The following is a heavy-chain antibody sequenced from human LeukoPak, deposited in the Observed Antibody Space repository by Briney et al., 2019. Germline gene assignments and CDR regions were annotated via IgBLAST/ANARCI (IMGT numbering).Heavy chain of an antibody. Sequence: ASVKVSCKASGYTFTSYAMHWVRQAPGQRLEWMGWSNAGNGNTKYSQEFQGRVTITRDTSASTAYMELSSLRSEDTAVYYCARDNLWFGDGNWFDPWGQGTLVTVSS. V-gene: IGHV1-3*02. CDR3: ARDNLWFGDGNWFDP. CDR1: GYTFTSYA. D-gene: IGHD3-10*01. CDR2: SNAGNGNT. J-gene: IGHJ5*02.